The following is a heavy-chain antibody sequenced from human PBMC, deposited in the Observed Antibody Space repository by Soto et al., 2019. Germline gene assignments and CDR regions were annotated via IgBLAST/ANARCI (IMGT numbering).Heavy chain of an antibody. CDR1: GDSVSSNSAA. CDR2: TYYRSKWYN. Sequence: SQTLSLTCVISGDSVSSNSAAWNWIRQSPSRGLEWLGRTYYRSKWYNDYAVSVKSRITINPDTSKNQFSLQLNSVTPEDTAVYYCARDRVVVATDRAYHHYGMAVWGQRSSVPVYS. CDR3: ARDRVVVATDRAYHHYGMAV. J-gene: IGHJ6*02. D-gene: IGHD1-26*01. V-gene: IGHV6-1*01.